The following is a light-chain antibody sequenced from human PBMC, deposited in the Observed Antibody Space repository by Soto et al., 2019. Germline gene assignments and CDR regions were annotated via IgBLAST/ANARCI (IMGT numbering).Light chain of an antibody. CDR3: SSFTSRFNFV. J-gene: IGLJ1*01. Sequence: QSALTQPASVSGSPGQSIAISCTGTRSDVGAYNYVSWYQQHPGKAPKLMISEVTNRPSGVSDRFSGSKSGNTASLTISGLQAEDDADYYCSSFTSRFNFVFGTGTKVTV. CDR1: RSDVGAYNY. V-gene: IGLV2-14*01. CDR2: EVT.